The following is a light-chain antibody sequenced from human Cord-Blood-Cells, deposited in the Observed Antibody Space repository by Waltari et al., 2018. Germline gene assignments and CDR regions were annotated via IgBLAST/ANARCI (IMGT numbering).Light chain of an antibody. V-gene: IGLV2-14*01. J-gene: IGLJ2*01. CDR2: DVS. Sequence: QSALTQPASVSGSPGQSNPIPCTGTSSDVGGYNYVTWYQQHPGKAPKLMIYDVSNRPSGVSNRFSGSKSGNTASLTISGLQAEDEADYYCSSYTSSSTYVVFGGGTKLTVL. CDR3: SSYTSSSTYVV. CDR1: SSDVGGYNY.